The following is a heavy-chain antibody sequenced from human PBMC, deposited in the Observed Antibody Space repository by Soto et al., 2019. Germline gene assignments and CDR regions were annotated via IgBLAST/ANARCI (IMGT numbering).Heavy chain of an antibody. CDR3: ASSYSNYALIDYYYYGMDV. CDR2: INAGNGNT. D-gene: IGHD4-4*01. Sequence: QVQLVQSGAEVKKPGASVKVSCKASGYTFTSYAMHWVRQAPGQRLEWMGWINAGNGNTKYSQKSQGRATITRDTSASTAYMELSSLRSEDTAVYYCASSYSNYALIDYYYYGMDVWGRGTTVTVSS. J-gene: IGHJ6*02. CDR1: GYTFTSYA. V-gene: IGHV1-3*01.